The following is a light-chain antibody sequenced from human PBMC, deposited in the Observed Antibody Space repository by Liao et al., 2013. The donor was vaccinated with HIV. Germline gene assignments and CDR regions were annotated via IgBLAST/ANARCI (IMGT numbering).Light chain of an antibody. CDR3: QVWDSSSAHRYV. CDR2: YDS. V-gene: IGLV3-21*04. Sequence: SYELTQPPSVSVAPGKTASITCGGNNIGSRSVHWYQQRPGQAPVLVIYYDSDRPSGIPERFSGSNSGNTATLTISRVEAGDEADYYCQVWDSSSAHRYVFGTGTKVTVL. J-gene: IGLJ1*01. CDR1: NIGSRS.